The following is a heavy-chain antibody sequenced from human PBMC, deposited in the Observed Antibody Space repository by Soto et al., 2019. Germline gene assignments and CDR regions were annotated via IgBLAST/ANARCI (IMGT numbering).Heavy chain of an antibody. D-gene: IGHD2-8*01. Sequence: ASVKVSCTVSGYTLTELSMHWVRQAPGQGLEWMGWISAYNGNTIYAQKFQGRVTMTEDTSTDTAYMELSSLRSEDTAVYYCATDRDCTNGVCRYLDYWGQGTLVTVSS. CDR2: ISAYNGNT. V-gene: IGHV1-24*01. CDR3: ATDRDCTNGVCRYLDY. J-gene: IGHJ4*02. CDR1: GYTLTELS.